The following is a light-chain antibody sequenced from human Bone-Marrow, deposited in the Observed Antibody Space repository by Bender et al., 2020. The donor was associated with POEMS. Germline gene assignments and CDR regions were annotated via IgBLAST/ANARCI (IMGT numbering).Light chain of an antibody. J-gene: IGLJ2*01. V-gene: IGLV2-14*01. Sequence: QSVLTQPPSVSGTPGQSVTISCTGSSSDIGSYSYVSWYQQYPGRAPKLVIYDVSNRPSGVSDRFSGSKSGNTASLTISGLQAEDEADYYCSSFTTSSTVVFGGGTKLTVL. CDR3: SSFTTSSTVV. CDR1: SSDIGSYSY. CDR2: DVS.